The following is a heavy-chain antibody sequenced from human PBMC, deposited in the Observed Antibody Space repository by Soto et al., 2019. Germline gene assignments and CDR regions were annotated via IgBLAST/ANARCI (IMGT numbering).Heavy chain of an antibody. V-gene: IGHV3-48*01. D-gene: IGHD5-18*01. J-gene: IGHJ6*02. CDR2: ISSSSSSI. CDR1: GFTYSTYT. Sequence: GGSLSLSCAASGFTYSTYTMHWVRPAPGKGLEWVSYISSSSSSIYYADSVKGRFTISRDNAKNTLYLQMNSLRAEDTAVYYCARELRTGYSYEPPLEYYGMDVWGQGTTVTVSS. CDR3: ARELRTGYSYEPPLEYYGMDV.